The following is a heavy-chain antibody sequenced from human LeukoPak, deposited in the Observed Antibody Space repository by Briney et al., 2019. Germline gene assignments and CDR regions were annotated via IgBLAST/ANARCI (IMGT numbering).Heavy chain of an antibody. Sequence: ASVKVSCRASGYTFTGYYMHWVRQAPGQGLEWMGWINPNSGGTNYAQKVQGRVTMTRDTSISTAYMELSRLRSDDAAVYYCARAYSSSWYDFWGQGTLVTVSS. D-gene: IGHD6-13*01. V-gene: IGHV1-2*02. CDR2: INPNSGGT. CDR1: GYTFTGYY. J-gene: IGHJ5*01. CDR3: ARAYSSSWYDF.